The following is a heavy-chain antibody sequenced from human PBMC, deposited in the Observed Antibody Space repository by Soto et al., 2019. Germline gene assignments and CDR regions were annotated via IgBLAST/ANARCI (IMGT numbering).Heavy chain of an antibody. CDR3: ARKGYIGNFAMDV. CDR1: GYTFTSYG. J-gene: IGHJ6*02. V-gene: IGHV1-18*01. D-gene: IGHD5-12*01. Sequence: ASVKVSCKASGYTFTSYGISWVRQAPGQGLEWXGXISXXNXKXXXAXXXXGRVIMTTDTSTATASMDLRGLRSDDTAVYYCARKGYIGNFAMDVWGQGTTVTVSS. CDR2: ISXXNXKX.